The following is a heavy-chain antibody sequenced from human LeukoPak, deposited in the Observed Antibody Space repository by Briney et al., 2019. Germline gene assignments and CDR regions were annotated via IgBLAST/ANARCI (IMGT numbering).Heavy chain of an antibody. D-gene: IGHD2-2*01. CDR1: GGSISSYH. Sequence: SETLSLTCTVSGGSISSYHWSWIRQPPGKGLEWIGYIYYSGSTNYNPSLKSRVTISVDTSKNQFSLKLSSVTAADTAVYYCARAGHQLPYYYYYGMDVWGQGTTVTVSS. V-gene: IGHV4-59*01. CDR2: IYYSGST. J-gene: IGHJ6*02. CDR3: ARAGHQLPYYYYYGMDV.